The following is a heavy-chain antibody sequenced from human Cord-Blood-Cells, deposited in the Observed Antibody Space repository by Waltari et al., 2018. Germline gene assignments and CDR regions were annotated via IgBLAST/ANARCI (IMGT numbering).Heavy chain of an antibody. D-gene: IGHD3-10*01. CDR2: INHSGST. CDR3: ARGGGRMRGTDAFDI. Sequence: QVQLQQWGAGLLKPSETLSLTCAVYGGSFSGYYWSWIRQPPGKGLEWIGEINHSGSTNYNPALKSRVTISVDTSKNPFSLKLSSVTAADTAVYYCARGGGRMRGTDAFDIWGQGTMVTDSS. V-gene: IGHV4-34*01. CDR1: GGSFSGYY. J-gene: IGHJ3*02.